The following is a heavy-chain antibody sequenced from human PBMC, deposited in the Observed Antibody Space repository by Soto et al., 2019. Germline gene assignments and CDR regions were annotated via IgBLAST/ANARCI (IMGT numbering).Heavy chain of an antibody. D-gene: IGHD3-22*01. J-gene: IGHJ6*02. CDR3: ARMLDSSGYRYYYHGMDV. CDR2: IFYSGST. CDR1: GGFISSNY. Sequence: QVQLQESGPGLVKPSETLSLTCTVSGGFISSNYWSWIRQPPGKGLEWIGYIFYSGSTNYNSSLKRRVSISLDTSKNQFSLKLSSVTAADTAVYYCARMLDSSGYRYYYHGMDVWGQGTTVTVSS. V-gene: IGHV4-59*01.